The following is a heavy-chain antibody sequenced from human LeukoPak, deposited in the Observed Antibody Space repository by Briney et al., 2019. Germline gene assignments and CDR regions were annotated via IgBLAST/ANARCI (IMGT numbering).Heavy chain of an antibody. Sequence: PGGSLRLSCAASGFTFSSYAMSWVRQAPGNGLEWVSAISGSGGSTFYADSAKGRFTISRDNPKNTLYLQMNSLRAEDTAVYYCAKSLSSNAYYFDYWGQGTLVTVSS. V-gene: IGHV3-23*01. D-gene: IGHD4-4*01. CDR1: GFTFSSYA. CDR2: ISGSGGST. J-gene: IGHJ4*02. CDR3: AKSLSSNAYYFDY.